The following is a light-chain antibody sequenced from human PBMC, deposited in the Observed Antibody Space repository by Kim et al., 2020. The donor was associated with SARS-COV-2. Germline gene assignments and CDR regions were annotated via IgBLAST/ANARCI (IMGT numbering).Light chain of an antibody. CDR1: KLGDKY. V-gene: IGLV3-1*01. CDR2: QDS. CDR3: QAWDSSTGWV. J-gene: IGLJ3*02. Sequence: PGQTPSITCSGDKLGDKYACWYQQKPGQSPLLVIYQDSKRPSGSRERFSGSNSGNTATLTISGTQAMDEADYYCQAWDSSTGWVFGGGTQLTVL.